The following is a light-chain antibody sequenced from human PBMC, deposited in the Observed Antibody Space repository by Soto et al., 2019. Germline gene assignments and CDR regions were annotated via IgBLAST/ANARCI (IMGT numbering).Light chain of an antibody. CDR2: DAS. CDR1: QSVRSW. J-gene: IGKJ4*01. CDR3: QQYDNYPLT. V-gene: IGKV1-5*01. Sequence: DIPRTQSPCTLSASVGDRVTIPCRASQSVRSWLAWYQKKPGGAPKFLIYDASSLESGVPSRFSGSGSGTEFTLTISNLQTDDFATYECQQYDNYPLTFGEGTKVDIK.